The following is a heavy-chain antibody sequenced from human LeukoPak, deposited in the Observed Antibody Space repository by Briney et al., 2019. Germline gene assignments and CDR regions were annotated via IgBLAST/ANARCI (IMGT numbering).Heavy chain of an antibody. Sequence: GASVKVSCKASGYTFTSDYMHWVRQAPGQGLEWMGIINPNGGSTSYSQQFQGRVTMTRDTSTSTVYMELNSLRSEDTAVYYCARVGIAAAATPFDYWGQGTLVTVSS. V-gene: IGHV1-46*01. CDR1: GYTFTSDY. CDR2: INPNGGST. CDR3: ARVGIAAAATPFDY. J-gene: IGHJ4*02. D-gene: IGHD6-13*01.